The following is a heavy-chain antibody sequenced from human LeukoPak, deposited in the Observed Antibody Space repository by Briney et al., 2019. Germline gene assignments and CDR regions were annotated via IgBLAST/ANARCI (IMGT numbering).Heavy chain of an antibody. V-gene: IGHV4-4*02. J-gene: IGHJ4*01. CDR1: GGSISSGNW. CDR3: ARGISSGWSRAVGY. D-gene: IGHD6-19*01. CDR2: IYHSGST. Sequence: PSETLSLTCAVSGGSISSGNWWSWVRQPPGKGLEWIGEIYHSGSTNYNPSLKSRVTISVDTSKNQFSLKLSSVTAADTAVYYCARGISSGWSRAVGYWGQGTLVTVSS.